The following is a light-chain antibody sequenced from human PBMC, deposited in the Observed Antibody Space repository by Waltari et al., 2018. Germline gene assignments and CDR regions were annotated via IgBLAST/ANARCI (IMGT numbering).Light chain of an antibody. V-gene: IGKV1-12*01. CDR3: QQANSFPIT. CDR1: QDSRNW. CDR2: ATS. J-gene: IGKJ3*01. Sequence: DIQMTQSPSSVSASVGDRVTITCGASQDSRNWLAWYQKKPGKAPNLLIYATSSLQTGVPSRFSGSGSGTEFTLTISSLQPEDFATYYCQQANSFPITFGPGTKVDIK.